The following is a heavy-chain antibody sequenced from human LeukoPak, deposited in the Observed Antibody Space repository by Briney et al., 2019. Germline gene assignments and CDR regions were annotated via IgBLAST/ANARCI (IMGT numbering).Heavy chain of an antibody. Sequence: SETLSLTCTVPGGSISSHYWSWIRQPPGKGLEWIGYIYYSGSTNYNPSLKSRVTISVDTSKNQFSLKLSSVTAADTAVYYCARGGLALKRRYSNAFDIWGQGTMVTVSS. CDR3: ARGGLALKRRYSNAFDI. CDR2: IYYSGST. D-gene: IGHD5-18*01. J-gene: IGHJ3*02. V-gene: IGHV4-59*11. CDR1: GGSISSHY.